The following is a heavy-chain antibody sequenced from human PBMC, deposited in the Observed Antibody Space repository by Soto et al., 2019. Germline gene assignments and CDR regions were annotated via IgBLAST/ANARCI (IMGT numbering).Heavy chain of an antibody. V-gene: IGHV3-66*01. D-gene: IGHD1-26*01. CDR1: GFTVSSNY. CDR3: ARESIVGATNTFDY. J-gene: IGHJ4*02. CDR2: IYSGGST. Sequence: EVQLVESGGGLVQPGESLRLSCVASGFTVSSNYMSWVRQAPGKGLEWVSIIYSGGSTYYADSVKGRFTISRDNSKNTLYLQMNSLRAEDTAVYYCARESIVGATNTFDYWGQGTLVTVSS.